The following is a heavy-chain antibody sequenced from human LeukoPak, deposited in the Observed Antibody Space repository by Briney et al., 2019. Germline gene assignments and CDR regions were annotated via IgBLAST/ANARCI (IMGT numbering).Heavy chain of an antibody. CDR1: GFTFSSYW. CDR2: INSDGSST. J-gene: IGHJ6*02. CDR3: ARDGSITIFGVVISYYYYGMDV. D-gene: IGHD3-3*01. Sequence: PGGSLRLSCAASGFTFSSYWMHWVRQAPGKGLVWVSRINSDGSSTSYADSVKGRFTISRDNAKSTLYLQMNSLRAEDTAVYYCARDGSITIFGVVISYYYYGMDVWGQGTTVTVSS. V-gene: IGHV3-74*01.